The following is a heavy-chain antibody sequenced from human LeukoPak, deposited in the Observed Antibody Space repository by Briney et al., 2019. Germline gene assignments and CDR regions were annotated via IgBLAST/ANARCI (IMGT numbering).Heavy chain of an antibody. CDR2: IIPIFGTA. D-gene: IGHD3-16*01. V-gene: IGHV1-69*13. Sequence: GASVKVSCKASGYTFTSYGISWVRQAPGQGLEWMGGIIPIFGTANYAQKFQGRVTITADESTSTAYMELSSLRSEDTAVYYCARDARSYVEDAFDIWGQGTMVTVSS. J-gene: IGHJ3*02. CDR1: GYTFTSYG. CDR3: ARDARSYVEDAFDI.